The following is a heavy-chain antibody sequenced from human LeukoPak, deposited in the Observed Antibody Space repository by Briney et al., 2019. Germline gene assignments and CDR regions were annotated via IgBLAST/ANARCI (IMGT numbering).Heavy chain of an antibody. V-gene: IGHV1-18*01. D-gene: IGHD4-17*01. Sequence: ASVKVSCKASGYTFINYGISWVRQAPGQGLEWMGWISGYNGDTNYAQKLQGRVTMTTDTFTSTAYMELRSLKSDDTAVYYCAREVGYGDHVFGYWGQGILVTVSS. CDR1: GYTFINYG. CDR2: ISGYNGDT. J-gene: IGHJ4*02. CDR3: AREVGYGDHVFGY.